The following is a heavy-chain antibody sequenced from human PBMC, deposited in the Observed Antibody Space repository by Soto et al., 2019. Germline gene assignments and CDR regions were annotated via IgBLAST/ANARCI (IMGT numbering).Heavy chain of an antibody. CDR2: ISGSGGST. D-gene: IGHD3-9*01. J-gene: IGHJ1*01. Sequence: GGSLRLSCAASGFTFSSYAMSWVRQAPGKGLEWVSAISGSGGSTYYADSVKGRFTISRDNSKNTLYLQMNSLRAEDTAVYYCAKDRGLPEWSNYDILTGYYKEPTIVNEAQAEYFQHWGQGTLVTVSS. V-gene: IGHV3-23*01. CDR3: AKDRGLPEWSNYDILTGYYKEPTIVNEAQAEYFQH. CDR1: GFTFSSYA.